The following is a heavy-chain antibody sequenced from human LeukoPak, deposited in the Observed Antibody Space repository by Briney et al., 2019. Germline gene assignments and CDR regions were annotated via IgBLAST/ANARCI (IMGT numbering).Heavy chain of an antibody. Sequence: SETLSLTCSVSGGSISGYYWSWVRQPPGKGLEWIGYIYYTGNTNYNPSLKSRLTTSLDTSKNQFSLKLSSVTAADTAVYYCARNDIAVSGTRYFDSWGQGTLVTVSS. CDR2: IYYTGNT. CDR1: GGSISGYY. CDR3: ARNDIAVSGTRYFDS. V-gene: IGHV4-59*08. D-gene: IGHD6-19*01. J-gene: IGHJ4*02.